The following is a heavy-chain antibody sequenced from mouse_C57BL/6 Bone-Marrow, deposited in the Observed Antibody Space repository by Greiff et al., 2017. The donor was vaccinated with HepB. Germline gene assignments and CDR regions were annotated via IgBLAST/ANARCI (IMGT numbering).Heavy chain of an antibody. CDR2: ISSGGSYT. Sequence: EVKLQESGGDLVKPGGSLKLSCAASGFTFSSYGMSWVRQTPDKRLEWVATISSGGSYTYYPDSVKGRFTISRDNAKNTLYLQMSSLKSEDTAMYYCARHAVRRRNAMDYWGQGTSVTVSS. CDR3: ARHAVRRRNAMDY. J-gene: IGHJ4*01. V-gene: IGHV5-6*01. CDR1: GFTFSSYG. D-gene: IGHD2-14*01.